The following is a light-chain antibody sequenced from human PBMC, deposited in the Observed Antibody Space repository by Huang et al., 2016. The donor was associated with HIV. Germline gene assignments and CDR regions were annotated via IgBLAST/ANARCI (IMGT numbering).Light chain of an antibody. CDR3: MQGTHWPPGT. CDR1: QSLVHSDGNTY. Sequence: VVMTQSPLSLPVTLGQPASISCRSSQSLVHSDGNTYLNWFQQRPGQSPRRLICKVANRDSGVADRFSGSGSGTDFTLKISRVGAEDVGVYYCMQGTHWPPGTFGQGTKVEIK. CDR2: KVA. V-gene: IGKV2-30*02. J-gene: IGKJ1*01.